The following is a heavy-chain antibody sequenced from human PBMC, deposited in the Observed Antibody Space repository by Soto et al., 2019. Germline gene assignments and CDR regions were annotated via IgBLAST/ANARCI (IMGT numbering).Heavy chain of an antibody. D-gene: IGHD4-4*01. CDR1: GFTFSNYE. CDR2: IGNRGRTI. V-gene: IGHV3-48*03. CDR3: ARDPAIYSGKFDYGLDV. Sequence: GGSLRLSCAASGFTFSNYEMNWVRQAPGKGLEWVSYIGNRGRTIYYADSVKGRFTISRDNAKNSLYLQMNSLRAEDTAVYYCARDPAIYSGKFDYGLDVWGQGTTVTVSS. J-gene: IGHJ6*02.